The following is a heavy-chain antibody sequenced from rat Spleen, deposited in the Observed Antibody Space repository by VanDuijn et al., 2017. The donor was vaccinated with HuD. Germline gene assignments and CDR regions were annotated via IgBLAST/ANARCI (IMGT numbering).Heavy chain of an antibody. Sequence: EVQLVESGGDLVQPGGSLKLSCAASGFSFSNSYLAWVRQAPAKGLEWVAYISTDGDTTYYRDSVKGRFTISRVNAKSTLYLQMDTLRSEGTATYYCARHEVTYWYFDFWGPGTMVTVSS. CDR2: ISTDGDTT. J-gene: IGHJ1*01. V-gene: IGHV5-25*01. CDR1: GFSFSNSY. D-gene: IGHD1-1*01. CDR3: ARHEVTYWYFDF.